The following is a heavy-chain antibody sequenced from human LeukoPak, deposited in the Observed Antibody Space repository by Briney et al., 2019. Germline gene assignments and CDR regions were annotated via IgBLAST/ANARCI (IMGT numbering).Heavy chain of an antibody. D-gene: IGHD2-2*01. CDR1: GFTFSSYA. J-gene: IGHJ4*02. V-gene: IGHV3-23*01. CDR3: AKGFYCSSTSCYFEY. Sequence: GGSLRLSCAASGFTFSSYALSWVRQAPGKGLEWVSGISASGGSTYYADSVRGRFTISRDNSKNTLYLQMNSLRAGDTAVYHCAKGFYCSSTSCYFEYWGQGTLVTVSS. CDR2: ISASGGST.